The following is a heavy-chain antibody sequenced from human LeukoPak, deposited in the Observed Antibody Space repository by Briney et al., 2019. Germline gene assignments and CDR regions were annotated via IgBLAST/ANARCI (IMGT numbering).Heavy chain of an antibody. J-gene: IGHJ5*02. Sequence: GASVKVSCKASGYTFTSYGISWVRQAPGQGLEWMGWISAYNGNTNYAQKLQGRVTMTTDTSTSTAYMELRSLRSDDTAVYYCARAANYDFWSGYSIIGRFDPWGQGTLVTVSS. D-gene: IGHD3-3*01. CDR2: ISAYNGNT. CDR1: GYTFTSYG. V-gene: IGHV1-18*01. CDR3: ARAANYDFWSGYSIIGRFDP.